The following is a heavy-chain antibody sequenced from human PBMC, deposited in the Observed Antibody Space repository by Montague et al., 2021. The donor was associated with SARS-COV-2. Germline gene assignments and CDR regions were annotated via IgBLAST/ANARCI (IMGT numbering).Heavy chain of an antibody. CDR2: ISDDGSNK. CDR3: ASRENYGSGSHFQH. J-gene: IGHJ1*01. Sequence: SLSLSCSASGFTLSSYAMHWVRQAPGKGLEWVAVISDDGSNKYYADSVKGRFTISRDNSKNTLYLQMNSLRAEDTAVYYCASRENYGSGSHFQHWGQGTLVTVSS. V-gene: IGHV3-30-3*01. D-gene: IGHD3-10*01. CDR1: GFTLSSYA.